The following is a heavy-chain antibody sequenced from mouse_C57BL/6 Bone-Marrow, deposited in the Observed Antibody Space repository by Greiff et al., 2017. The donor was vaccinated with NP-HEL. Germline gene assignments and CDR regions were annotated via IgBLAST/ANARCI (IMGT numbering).Heavy chain of an antibody. CDR1: GFSFNTYA. V-gene: IGHV10-1*01. J-gene: IGHJ4*01. Sequence: EVQGVESGGGLVQPKGSLKLSCAASGFSFNTYAMNWVRQAPGKGLEWVARIRSKSNNYATYYADPVKDRFTISRDDSESMLYLQMNNLKTEDTAMYYCVRQLDSSGSMGYWGQGTSVTVSS. D-gene: IGHD3-2*02. CDR3: VRQLDSSGSMGY. CDR2: IRSKSNNYAT.